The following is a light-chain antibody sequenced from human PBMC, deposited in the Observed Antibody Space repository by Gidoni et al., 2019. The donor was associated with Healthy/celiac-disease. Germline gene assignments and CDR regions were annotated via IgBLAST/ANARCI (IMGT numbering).Light chain of an antibody. Sequence: DIVMTKSPLSLPVTPGEPASISCRSSQSILHSNGYNYLDWYLQKPGQSPKILIYLGSNRASGVTDRVSGSGSGTDFTLKISRVEAEDVGVYYCMQALQTPWTFGQGTKVEIK. CDR2: LGS. CDR1: QSILHSNGYNY. CDR3: MQALQTPWT. J-gene: IGKJ1*01. V-gene: IGKV2-28*01.